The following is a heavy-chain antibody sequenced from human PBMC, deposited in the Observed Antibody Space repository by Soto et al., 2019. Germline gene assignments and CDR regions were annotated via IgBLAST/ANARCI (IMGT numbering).Heavy chain of an antibody. CDR2: TSAYKGNT. CDR1: GYTFTSYG. J-gene: IGHJ6*02. V-gene: IGHV1-18*01. CDR3: ARRQWLVGGYYYGMDV. Sequence: ASVKVSCKASGYTFTSYGISWVRQAPGQGLEWMGWTSAYKGNTNYAQKLQGRVTMTTDTSTSTAYMELRSLRSDDTAVYYCARRQWLVGGYYYGMDVWGQGTTVIVSS. D-gene: IGHD6-19*01.